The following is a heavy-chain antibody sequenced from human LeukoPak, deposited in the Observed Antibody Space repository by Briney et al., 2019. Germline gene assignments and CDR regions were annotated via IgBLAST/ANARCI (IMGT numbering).Heavy chain of an antibody. V-gene: IGHV3-23*01. CDR2: MSGSGGRT. D-gene: IGHD3-22*01. J-gene: IGHJ4*02. CDR1: GITLSNYG. Sequence: AGGSLRLSCAVSGITLSNYGMSWVRQAPGKGLEWVAGMSGSGGRTNYADSVKGRFTISGDNPKNTLYLQMNNLRAEDTAVYFCAKRGVVIRVILVGFHKEAYYFDSWGQGALVTVSS. CDR3: AKRGVVIRVILVGFHKEAYYFDS.